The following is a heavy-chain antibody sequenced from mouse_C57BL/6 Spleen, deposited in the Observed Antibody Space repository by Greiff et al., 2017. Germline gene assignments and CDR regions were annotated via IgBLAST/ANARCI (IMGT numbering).Heavy chain of an antibody. D-gene: IGHD2-2*01. Sequence: EVQLQQSGPELVKPGASVKISCKASGYSFTGYYMNWVKQSPEKSLEWIGEINPSTGGTTYNQKFKAKATLTVDKSSSTAYMQLKSLTSEDSAVYYCAVNGNDVAWFAYWGQGTLVTVSA. CDR1: GYSFTGYY. CDR2: INPSTGGT. V-gene: IGHV1-42*01. J-gene: IGHJ3*01. CDR3: AVNGNDVAWFAY.